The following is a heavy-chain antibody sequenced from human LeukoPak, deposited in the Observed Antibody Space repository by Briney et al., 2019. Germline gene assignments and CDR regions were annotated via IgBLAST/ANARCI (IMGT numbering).Heavy chain of an antibody. D-gene: IGHD3-10*01. CDR3: AKSGPYYYDY. CDR2: FGGSGARV. Sequence: GGSLRLSCAASGFTFGTYGMSCVRQAPGEGLEWVSTFGGSGARVYYADSVKGRFTVSRDNSKNTLYLQMNSLRVEDTAVYYCAKSGPYYYDYWGQGTLVTVSS. CDR1: GFTFGTYG. V-gene: IGHV3-23*01. J-gene: IGHJ4*02.